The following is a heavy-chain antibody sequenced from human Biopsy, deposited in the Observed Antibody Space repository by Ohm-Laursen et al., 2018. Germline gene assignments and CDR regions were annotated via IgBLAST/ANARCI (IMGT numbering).Heavy chain of an antibody. D-gene: IGHD5-12*01. J-gene: IGHJ6*02. V-gene: IGHV4-38-2*01. CDR2: IYYDGIT. CDR3: ARVAGGYAYYYGMDV. Sequence: SETLSLTCAVSGYSVTNDYYWGWIRQPPGKGLEWIGNIYYDGITYYNPSLKSRVAMSVDTSKNQFSLRLTSVTAADTAVYYCARVAGGYAYYYGMDVWGPGTRVTVSS. CDR1: GYSVTNDYY.